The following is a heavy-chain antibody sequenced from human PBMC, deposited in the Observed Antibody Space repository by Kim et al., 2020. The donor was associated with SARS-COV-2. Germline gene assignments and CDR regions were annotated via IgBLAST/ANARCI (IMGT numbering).Heavy chain of an antibody. CDR3: ARTQSSGWYYDLFDP. J-gene: IGHJ5*02. D-gene: IGHD6-19*01. Sequence: SETLSLTCTVSGGSISSSSYYWGWIRQPPGNGLEWIGSIYYSGSTYYNPSLKSRVTISVDTSKNQFSLKLSSVTAADTAVYYCARTQSSGWYYDLFDPWGQGTLVTVSS. CDR2: IYYSGST. CDR1: GGSISSSSYY. V-gene: IGHV4-39*07.